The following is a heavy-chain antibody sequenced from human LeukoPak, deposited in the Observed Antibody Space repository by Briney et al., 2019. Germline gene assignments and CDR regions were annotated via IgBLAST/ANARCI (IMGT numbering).Heavy chain of an antibody. CDR2: INSDGSST. D-gene: IGHD4-17*01. CDR1: GLTFSSYW. V-gene: IGHV3-74*01. J-gene: IGHJ3*02. CDR3: ARKCYGDYDDAFDI. Sequence: GGSLRLSCAASGLTFSSYWMHWVRQAPGKGLVWVSRINSDGSSTSYADSVKGRFTISRDNAKNTLYLQMNSLRAEDTAVYYCARKCYGDYDDAFDIWGQGTMVTVSS.